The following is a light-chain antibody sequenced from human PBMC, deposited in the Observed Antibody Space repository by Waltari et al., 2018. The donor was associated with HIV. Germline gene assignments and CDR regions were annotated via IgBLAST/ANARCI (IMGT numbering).Light chain of an antibody. CDR1: SSNIGSNT. J-gene: IGLJ3*02. Sequence: QSVLNQSPSASGTPGQRFIISCSGSSSNIGSNTVTWYQQFPGTAPKLLIYSYGRRPSGVPERFSGAKTATSASLAISGLRSEDEADYYCATWDDSLNAWVFGGGTKLTVL. V-gene: IGLV1-44*01. CDR3: ATWDDSLNAWV. CDR2: SYG.